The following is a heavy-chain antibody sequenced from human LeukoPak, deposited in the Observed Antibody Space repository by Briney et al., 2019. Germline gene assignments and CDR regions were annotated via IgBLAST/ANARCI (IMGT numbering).Heavy chain of an antibody. J-gene: IGHJ4*02. V-gene: IGHV3-11*01. CDR1: GFTFSDYY. CDR2: ISDSGSTM. Sequence: GGSLRLSCAASGFTFSDYYMSWIRQAPGNGLEWISYISDSGSTMYYADSVKGRFTISRDNAKNSLYLLMNSLTAEDTAVYYCARALYCSIGVCYTLAYWGQGALVTVSS. CDR3: ARALYCSIGVCYTLAY. D-gene: IGHD2-8*01.